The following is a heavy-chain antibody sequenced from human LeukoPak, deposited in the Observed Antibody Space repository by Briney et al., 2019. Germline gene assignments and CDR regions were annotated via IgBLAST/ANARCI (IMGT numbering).Heavy chain of an antibody. CDR2: IYYSGST. J-gene: IGHJ3*02. CDR1: GGSISSSSYY. Sequence: KTSETLSLTCTVSGGSISSSSYYWGWIRQPPGKGLEWIGSIYYSGSTYYNPSLKSRVTISVDTSKNQFSLKLSSVTAADTAVYYCASPLRSGIAAAGTDAFDIWGQGTMVTVSS. V-gene: IGHV4-39*07. CDR3: ASPLRSGIAAAGTDAFDI. D-gene: IGHD6-13*01.